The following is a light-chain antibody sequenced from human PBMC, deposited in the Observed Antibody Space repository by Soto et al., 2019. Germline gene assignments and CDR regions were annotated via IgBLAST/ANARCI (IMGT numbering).Light chain of an antibody. V-gene: IGKV3-11*01. CDR2: DAS. Sequence: EIVLTQSPATLSFSPGERATLSCRASQSVDRKLAWYQQRPGQAPRLLIYDASNRATGIPARFSGSGSGTDFTFTISSLDPEDFAVYYCQQRFNWPLTFGGGTKVEIK. J-gene: IGKJ4*01. CDR1: QSVDRK. CDR3: QQRFNWPLT.